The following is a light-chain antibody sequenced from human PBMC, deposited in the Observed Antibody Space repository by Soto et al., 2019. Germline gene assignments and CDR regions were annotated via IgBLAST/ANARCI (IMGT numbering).Light chain of an antibody. CDR1: QSVHSY. Sequence: EIVLTQSPATLSLSPGDRATLFCRASQSVHSYLAWNRLKPGQAPRLLIYDASNRATGIPARFSGSGSGTDFILTISSLEPEDFSVYYCQQRRNWPVTFGGGTRVEIK. CDR2: DAS. V-gene: IGKV3-11*01. CDR3: QQRRNWPVT. J-gene: IGKJ4*01.